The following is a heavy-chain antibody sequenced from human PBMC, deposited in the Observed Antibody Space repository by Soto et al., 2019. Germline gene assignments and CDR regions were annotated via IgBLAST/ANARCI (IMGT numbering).Heavy chain of an antibody. J-gene: IGHJ4*02. Sequence: GGSLRLSCAASGFSFGSYALSWVRQAPGKGLEWVSTISGSDGKTFYADSVKGRFSISRDTSQNTLYLQMNSLRADDTAIYYCARWTYLDYWGQGTRVTVYS. CDR2: ISGSDGKT. CDR3: ARWTYLDY. CDR1: GFSFGSYA. D-gene: IGHD2-15*01. V-gene: IGHV3-23*01.